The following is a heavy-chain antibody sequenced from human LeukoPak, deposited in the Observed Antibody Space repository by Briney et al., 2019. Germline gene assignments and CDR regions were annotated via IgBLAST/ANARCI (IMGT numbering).Heavy chain of an antibody. CDR3: AREGGDFLFDY. CDR2: IYYSGST. CDR1: GGSISSYY. D-gene: IGHD2-21*02. V-gene: IGHV4-59*01. J-gene: IGHJ4*02. Sequence: PSETLSLTCTVSGGSISSYYWSWIRQPPGKGLEWIGYIYYSGSTNYNPSLKSRVTISVDTSKNQFSLKLSSVTAADTAVYHCAREGGDFLFDYWGQGTLVTVSS.